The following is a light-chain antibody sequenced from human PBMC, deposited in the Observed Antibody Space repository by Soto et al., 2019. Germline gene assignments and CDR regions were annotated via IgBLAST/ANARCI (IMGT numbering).Light chain of an antibody. CDR1: QSVSSSY. CDR3: QQYAGSPPT. J-gene: IGKJ1*01. CDR2: GAS. Sequence: EIVLTQSPGTVSLSPGERATLSCRASQSVSSSYLAWYQQKPGQPPRLLLYGASSRATGIPDRFSGSGSGTDFTLTISRLEPEDLALYYCQQYAGSPPTFGQGPGVEI. V-gene: IGKV3-20*01.